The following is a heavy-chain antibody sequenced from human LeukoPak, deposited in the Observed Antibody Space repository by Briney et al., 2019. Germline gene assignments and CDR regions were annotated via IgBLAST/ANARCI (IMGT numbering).Heavy chain of an antibody. CDR3: ARAPHYSNYGPYYYGMDV. CDR1: GFTFNDYY. V-gene: IGHV3-11*06. D-gene: IGHD4-11*01. CDR2: SSSSSSYT. Sequence: GGSLRLSCAASGFTFNDYYMSWIRQAPGKGLEWVSYSSSSSSYTNYADSVKGRFTISRDNAKNSLYLQMNSLRAEDTAVYYCARAPHYSNYGPYYYGMDVWGQGTMVTVSS. J-gene: IGHJ6*02.